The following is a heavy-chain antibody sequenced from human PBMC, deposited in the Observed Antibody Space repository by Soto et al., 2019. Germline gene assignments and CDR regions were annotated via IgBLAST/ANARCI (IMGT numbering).Heavy chain of an antibody. CDR2: VYHDGKT. V-gene: IGHV4-59*08. D-gene: IGHD1-20*01. Sequence: QVQLQESGPGLVKPSETLSLTCTVSGDFISSHYWSWIRQPPGKGLEWIGYVYHDGKTESNPSLKSRVTISMDTSKNQISLSLTSVTAADTAVYYCARPRGITPAVWYFDLWGRGTLVTVSS. CDR3: ARPRGITPAVWYFDL. CDR1: GDFISSHY. J-gene: IGHJ2*01.